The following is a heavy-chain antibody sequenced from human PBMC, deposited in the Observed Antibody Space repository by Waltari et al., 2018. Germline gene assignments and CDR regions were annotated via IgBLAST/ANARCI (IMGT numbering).Heavy chain of an antibody. V-gene: IGHV3-7*01. J-gene: IGHJ6*02. D-gene: IGHD4-17*01. CDR1: GFPFSSYW. CDR2: IKQDGSEK. CDR3: TRDRPEYGDYLENYYYYGMDV. Sequence: EVQLVESGGGLVQPGGSLRLSCAASGFPFSSYWMNWVRQAPGKGLEWVAIIKQDGSEKSYVDSVKGRFTISRDNAKNSLYLQMNSLRAEDTAVYYCTRDRPEYGDYLENYYYYGMDVWGQGTTVTVSS.